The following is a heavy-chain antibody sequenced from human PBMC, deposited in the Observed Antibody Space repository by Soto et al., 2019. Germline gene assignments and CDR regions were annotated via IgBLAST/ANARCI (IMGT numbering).Heavy chain of an antibody. V-gene: IGHV3-11*06. CDR2: IVSSSSYT. CDR1: GFTFGDYY. Sequence: QVQLVESGGGLVKPGGSLRLSCAASGFTFGDYYMTWIRQAPGKGLEWVSYIVSSSSYTNYADSVKGRFTISRDNAKNSLYLEMNSLRAEDTAVYYCARLRASTWYMGGYLDYWSLGTPVTVSS. J-gene: IGHJ4*02. D-gene: IGHD6-13*01. CDR3: ARLRASTWYMGGYLDY.